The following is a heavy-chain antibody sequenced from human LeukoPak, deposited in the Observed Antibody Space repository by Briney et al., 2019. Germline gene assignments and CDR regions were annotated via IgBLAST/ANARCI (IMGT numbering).Heavy chain of an antibody. CDR1: GFTFSSYA. CDR3: AKDSSGWQRVH. V-gene: IGHV3-23*01. CDR2: ISGSGGST. Sequence: GVSLRLSCAASGFTFSSYAMSWVRQAPGKGLEWVSAISGSGGSTYYADSAKGRFTISRDNSKNTLYLQMNSLRAEDTAVYYCAKDSSGWQRVHWGQGTLVTVSS. D-gene: IGHD6-19*01. J-gene: IGHJ4*02.